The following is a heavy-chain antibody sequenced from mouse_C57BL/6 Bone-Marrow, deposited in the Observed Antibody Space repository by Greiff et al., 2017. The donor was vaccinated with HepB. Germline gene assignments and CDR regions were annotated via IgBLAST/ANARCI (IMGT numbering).Heavy chain of an antibody. Sequence: VQRVESGPELVKPGASVKISCKASGYAFSSSWMNWVKQRPGKGLEWIGRIYPGDGDTNYNGKFKGKATLTADKSSSTAYMQLSSLTSEDSAVYFCAREGLGVTTYYFDYWGKGTTLTVSS. CDR3: AREGLGVTTYYFDY. CDR2: IYPGDGDT. CDR1: GYAFSSSW. D-gene: IGHD2-5*01. V-gene: IGHV1-82*01. J-gene: IGHJ2*01.